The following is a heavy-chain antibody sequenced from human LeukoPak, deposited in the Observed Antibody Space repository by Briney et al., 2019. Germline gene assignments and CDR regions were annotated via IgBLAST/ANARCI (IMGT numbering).Heavy chain of an antibody. V-gene: IGHV3-30-3*01. CDR2: ISYDGSNK. Sequence: AGGSLRLSCAASGFTFSSYAMHWVRQAPGKGLEWVAVISYDGSNKYYADSVKGRFTISRDNSENTLYLQMNSLRAEDTAVYYCARDPSPVVSATNIGYFLHWGQGTLVTVSS. J-gene: IGHJ1*01. CDR3: ARDPSPVVSATNIGYFLH. CDR1: GFTFSSYA. D-gene: IGHD2-21*01.